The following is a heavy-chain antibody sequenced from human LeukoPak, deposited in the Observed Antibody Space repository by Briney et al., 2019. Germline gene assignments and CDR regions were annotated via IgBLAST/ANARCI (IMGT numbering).Heavy chain of an antibody. J-gene: IGHJ3*02. CDR1: GFTFSSYS. CDR2: ISSSSSYI. CDR3: ATALGSSGSSAFDI. D-gene: IGHD3-22*01. V-gene: IGHV3-21*01. Sequence: GGSLRLSCAASGFTFSSYSMNWVRQAPGKGLEWVSSISSSSSYIYYADSVKGRFTISRDNAKNSLYLQMNSLRAEDTAVYYCATALGSSGSSAFDIWGQGTMVTVSS.